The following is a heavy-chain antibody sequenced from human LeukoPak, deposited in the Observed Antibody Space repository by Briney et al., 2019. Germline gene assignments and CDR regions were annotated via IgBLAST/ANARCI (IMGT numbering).Heavy chain of an antibody. CDR3: ARGGYGDYNLYYYGMDV. J-gene: IGHJ6*02. CDR2: IYYSGST. Sequence: SETLSLTCTVSGGSISSGGYCWSWIRQHPGKGLEWIGYIYYSGSTYYNPSLKSRVTISVDTSKNQFSLKLSSVTAADTAVYYCARGGYGDYNLYYYGMDVWGQGTTVTVSS. D-gene: IGHD4-17*01. CDR1: GGSISSGGYC. V-gene: IGHV4-31*03.